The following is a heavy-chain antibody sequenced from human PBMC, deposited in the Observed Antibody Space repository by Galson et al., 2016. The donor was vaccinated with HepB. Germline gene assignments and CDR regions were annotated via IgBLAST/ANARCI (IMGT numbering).Heavy chain of an antibody. CDR2: INSDGSGT. V-gene: IGHV3-74*01. CDR1: GFTFNTYW. CDR3: ARGRYDAMDV. J-gene: IGHJ6*02. Sequence: SLRLSCAASGFTFNTYWMHWVRQAPGKELVWVSRINSDGSGTTYADSVKGRFTISRDNAKNTLYLQMNSLRAEDTAVYYCARGRYDAMDVWGQGTTVTVSS.